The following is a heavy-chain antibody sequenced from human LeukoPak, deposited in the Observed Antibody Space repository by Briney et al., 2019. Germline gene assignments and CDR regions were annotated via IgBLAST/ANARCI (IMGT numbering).Heavy chain of an antibody. J-gene: IGHJ6*03. CDR1: GYTFTSYG. CDR2: INPNSGGT. CDR3: AREGVLYYYYYYMDV. D-gene: IGHD3-10*01. V-gene: IGHV1-2*02. Sequence: ASVKVSCKASGYTFTSYGISWVRQAPGQGLEWMGWINPNSGGTNYAQKFQGRVTMTRDTSISTAYMELSRLRSDDTAVYYCAREGVLYYYYYYMDVWGKGTTVTVSS.